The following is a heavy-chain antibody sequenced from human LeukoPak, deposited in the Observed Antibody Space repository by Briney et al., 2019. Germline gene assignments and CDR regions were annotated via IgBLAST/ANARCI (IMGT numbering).Heavy chain of an antibody. J-gene: IGHJ4*02. Sequence: GGSLRLSCVASGFTFKNNAMHWVRQAPGKGLEWVAVIWYDGSNQYYADSVKGRFTISRDNSKNTLYLEMNSLRAEDTAAYYCARPPYYDIVIGPFDSWGQGTLVTVSP. V-gene: IGHV3-33*01. D-gene: IGHD3-9*01. CDR1: GFTFKNNA. CDR2: IWYDGSNQ. CDR3: ARPPYYDIVIGPFDS.